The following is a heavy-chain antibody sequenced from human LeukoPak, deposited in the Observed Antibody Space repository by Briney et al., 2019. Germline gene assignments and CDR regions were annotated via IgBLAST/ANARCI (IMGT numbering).Heavy chain of an antibody. CDR2: IYYTET. Sequence: SETLSLTCTVSGGSVSNYYWSWIRQSPGKGLGWIGYIYYTETSYNPSLKSRVTISADTSKNQFSLKLYSVTAADTAVYYCATRKPGNDYWGQGTLVTVSS. CDR1: GGSVSNYY. D-gene: IGHD7-27*01. J-gene: IGHJ4*02. V-gene: IGHV4-59*02. CDR3: ATRKPGNDY.